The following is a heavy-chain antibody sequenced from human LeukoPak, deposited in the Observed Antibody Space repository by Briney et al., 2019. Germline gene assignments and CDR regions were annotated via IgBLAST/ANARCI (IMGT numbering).Heavy chain of an antibody. J-gene: IGHJ4*02. V-gene: IGHV3-53*01. CDR3: AIAQSWDELFDS. D-gene: IGHD1-26*01. CDR2: ISINTDT. CDR1: GIAVIGNY. Sequence: GGSLTLSCAASGIAVIGNYMSWVRQPPGKGLEWVSFISINTDTFYVDSVRGRFTISRDSSKNTLFLQMNSLRDEDSAVYYCAIAQSWDELFDSWGQGTLVTVSS.